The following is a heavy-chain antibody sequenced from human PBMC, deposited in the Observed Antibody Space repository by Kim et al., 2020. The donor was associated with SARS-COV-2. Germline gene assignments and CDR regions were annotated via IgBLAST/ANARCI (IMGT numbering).Heavy chain of an antibody. CDR3: ATDLNWEGY. Sequence: GGSLRLSCAASGFTFSDYWMTWVRQAPGKGLEWVANIKPDGSEKHYVDSVEGRFTISRDNAKNSLFLQMDSLRGEDAGLYYCATDLNWEGYWGQGTLVAV. CDR2: IKPDGSEK. D-gene: IGHD7-27*01. V-gene: IGHV3-7*01. CDR1: GFTFSDYW. J-gene: IGHJ4*02.